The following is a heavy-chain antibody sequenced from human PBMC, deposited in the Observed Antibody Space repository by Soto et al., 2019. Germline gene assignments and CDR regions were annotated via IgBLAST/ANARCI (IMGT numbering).Heavy chain of an antibody. V-gene: IGHV4-39*01. CDR3: AGQRTSVVTQAYFDS. J-gene: IGHJ4*02. CDR2: IYYSGST. CDR1: GDSINNRSYY. D-gene: IGHD2-21*02. Sequence: SETLSLTCTVTGDSINNRSYYWGWIRQPPGKGLEWIGSIYYSGSTYNNPSLKSRVSMSVDTSKNQFSLKLRSVTAADTALYYCAGQRTSVVTQAYFDSWGQGSLVTVSS.